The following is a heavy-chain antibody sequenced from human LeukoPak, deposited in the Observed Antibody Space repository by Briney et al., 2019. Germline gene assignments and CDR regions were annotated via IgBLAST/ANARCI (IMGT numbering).Heavy chain of an antibody. CDR3: ARDHGYAFDY. D-gene: IGHD5-12*01. CDR1: GFTFSYYS. CDR2: INSISGEI. Sequence: TGGSLRLSCVASGFTFSYYSMNWVRQAPGKGLEWVSYINSISGEIWYADSVKGRFTISRDDAKNSLYLQMNSLRDEDTAVYYCARDHGYAFDYWGQGTLATVSS. J-gene: IGHJ4*02. V-gene: IGHV3-48*02.